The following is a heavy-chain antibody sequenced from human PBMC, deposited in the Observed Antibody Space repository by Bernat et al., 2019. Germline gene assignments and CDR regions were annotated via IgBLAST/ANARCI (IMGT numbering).Heavy chain of an antibody. Sequence: EVQLVEPGGGVVQPGGSLRRPCAASGSTFDDYAMHWVRQAPGKGLEWVTLISGDGRSTDDADPMKGRFTIPRDNSKNTLYLQMNRLRTEDTALYCCGKDMAYVGMDKIWQIDYRVQRNLVTVSS. D-gene: IGHD5-24*01. CDR2: ISGDGRST. CDR3: GKDMAYVGMDKIWQIDY. J-gene: IGHJ4*02. V-gene: IGHV3-43*02. CDR1: GSTFDDYA.